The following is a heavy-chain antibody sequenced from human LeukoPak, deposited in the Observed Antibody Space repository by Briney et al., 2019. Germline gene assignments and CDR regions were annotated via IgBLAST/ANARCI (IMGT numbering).Heavy chain of an antibody. D-gene: IGHD5-24*01. CDR2: ISPSGGST. V-gene: IGHV1-46*01. J-gene: IGHJ5*02. CDR3: ARDNSVRDEAWWFNP. CDR1: EYTFTSNY. Sequence: ASVKVSCEAFEYTFTSNYMHCVRQAPGQGPEWMGVISPSGGSTTYAQKFQGRVTLTRDMSTSTDYLELSSLRSEDTAVYYCARDNSVRDEAWWFNPWGQGTLVTVSS.